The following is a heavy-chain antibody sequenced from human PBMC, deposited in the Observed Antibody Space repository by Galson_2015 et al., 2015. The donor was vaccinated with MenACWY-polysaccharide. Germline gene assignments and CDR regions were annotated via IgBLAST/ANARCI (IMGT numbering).Heavy chain of an antibody. Sequence: SETLSLTCTVSGGSISSTYWSWIRQPPGKALEWIGQINDNGTAKYNPSLTSRVTVSVDTSKNQFSLRLSSVTAADTAVYYCARHKITTATFDYWGRGSLVTVSS. V-gene: IGHV4-59*08. CDR1: GGSISSTY. CDR2: INDNGTA. J-gene: IGHJ4*02. D-gene: IGHD1-1*01. CDR3: ARHKITTATFDY.